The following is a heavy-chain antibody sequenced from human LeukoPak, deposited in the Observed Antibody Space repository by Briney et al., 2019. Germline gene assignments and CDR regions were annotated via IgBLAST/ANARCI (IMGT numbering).Heavy chain of an antibody. J-gene: IGHJ4*02. CDR2: ISSSGSTI. V-gene: IGHV3-48*03. CDR3: ATRYYYDSSGYPR. CDR1: GFTFSSYE. D-gene: IGHD3-22*01. Sequence: GGSLRLSCAASGFTFSSYEMNWVRQAPGKGLEWVSYISSSGSTIYYADSVKGRFTISRDNSKNTLYLQMNSLRAEDTAVYYCATRYYYDSSGYPRWGQGTLVTVSS.